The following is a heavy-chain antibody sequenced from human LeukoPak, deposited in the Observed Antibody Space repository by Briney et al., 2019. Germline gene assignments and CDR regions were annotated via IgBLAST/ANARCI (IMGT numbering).Heavy chain of an antibody. D-gene: IGHD4-17*01. Sequence: PSETLSLTCTVSGGSISSYYWSWIRQPPGKGLEWIGYIYYSGSTNYNPSLKSRVTISVDTSKNQFSLKLSSVTAADTAVYYCARGGDDYGDYLDYWGQGTLVTVSS. CDR2: IYYSGST. V-gene: IGHV4-59*01. J-gene: IGHJ4*02. CDR3: ARGGDDYGDYLDY. CDR1: GGSISSYY.